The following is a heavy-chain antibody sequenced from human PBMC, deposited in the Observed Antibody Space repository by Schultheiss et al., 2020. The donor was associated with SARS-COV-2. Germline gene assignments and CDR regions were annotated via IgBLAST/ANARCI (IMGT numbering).Heavy chain of an antibody. CDR1: GYSFTSYW. CDR3: ATNGAYGDPLYYGMDV. J-gene: IGHJ6*02. CDR2: IYPGDSDT. V-gene: IGHV5-51*01. D-gene: IGHD4-17*01. Sequence: GGSLRLSCKGSGYSFTSYWIGWVRQMPGKGLEWMGIIYPGDSDTRYSPSFQGQVTISADKSISTAYLQWSSLKASDTAMYYCATNGAYGDPLYYGMDVWGQGTTVTVSS.